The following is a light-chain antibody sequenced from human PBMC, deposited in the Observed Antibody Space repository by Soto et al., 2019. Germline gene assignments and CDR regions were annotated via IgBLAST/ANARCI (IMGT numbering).Light chain of an antibody. CDR2: EVS. Sequence: QSVLTQPPSVSGSPGQSVTISCTGTSSDVGSNNRVSWYQQPPGTVPRVMIYEVSNRPSGVPDRFSGSKSGNTASLTISGLQADGEADYYCCSFTSANTYVFGTGTKVTVL. CDR3: CSFTSANTYV. J-gene: IGLJ1*01. CDR1: SSDVGSNNR. V-gene: IGLV2-18*02.